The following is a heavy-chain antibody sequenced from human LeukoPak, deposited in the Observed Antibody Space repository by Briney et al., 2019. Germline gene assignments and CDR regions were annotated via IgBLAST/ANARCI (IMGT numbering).Heavy chain of an antibody. CDR2: MNPNSGNT. Sequence: ASVKVSCKASGYTFTSYDINWVRQATGQGLEWMGWMNPNSGNTGYAQKFQGRVTMTMNTSISTAYMGLSSLRSEDTAVYYCARAVRCSGGSCYYFDYWGQGTLVTVSS. CDR1: GYTFTSYD. V-gene: IGHV1-8*01. D-gene: IGHD2-15*01. J-gene: IGHJ4*02. CDR3: ARAVRCSGGSCYYFDY.